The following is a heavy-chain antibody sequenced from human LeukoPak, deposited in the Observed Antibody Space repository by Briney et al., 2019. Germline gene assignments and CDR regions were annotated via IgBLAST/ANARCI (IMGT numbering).Heavy chain of an antibody. CDR1: GFTFGDYA. CDR2: IRSKIYGGTP. CDR3: TRDQTPYY. V-gene: IGHV3-49*04. Sequence: GGSLRLSCTASGFTFGDYAMTWVRQAPGKGLEWVGFIRSKIYGGTPEYAASVKGRFTISGDDSKGIAYLQMNSLKTEDTAVYYRTRDQTPYYWGQGTLVTVSS. J-gene: IGHJ4*02.